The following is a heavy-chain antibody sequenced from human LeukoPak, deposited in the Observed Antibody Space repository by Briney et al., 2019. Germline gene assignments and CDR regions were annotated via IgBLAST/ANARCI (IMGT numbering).Heavy chain of an antibody. J-gene: IGHJ3*02. CDR2: IIPIFGTA. CDR1: GGTFSSYA. V-gene: IGHV1-69*13. CDR3: AGGVAAIVLIDAFDI. D-gene: IGHD2-8*02. Sequence: GASVKVSCKASGGTFSSYAISWVRQAPGQGLEWMGGIIPIFGTANYAQKFQGRVTITADESTSTAYMELSSLRSEDTAVYYCAGGVAAIVLIDAFDIWGQGTMVTVSS.